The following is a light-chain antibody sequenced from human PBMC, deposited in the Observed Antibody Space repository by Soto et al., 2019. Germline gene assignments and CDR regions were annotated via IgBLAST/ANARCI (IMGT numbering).Light chain of an antibody. V-gene: IGLV1-47*01. CDR3: AAWDDSLSGPRVV. CDR1: SSNIGSNY. Sequence: QSVLTQPPSASGTPGQRVTISCSGSSSNIGSNYVYWYQQLPGTAPKLLIYRNNQRPSGVPDRFSGSKSGTSASLAISGLRSEYEADYYCAAWDDSLSGPRVVFGGGTKLTVL. CDR2: RNN. J-gene: IGLJ2*01.